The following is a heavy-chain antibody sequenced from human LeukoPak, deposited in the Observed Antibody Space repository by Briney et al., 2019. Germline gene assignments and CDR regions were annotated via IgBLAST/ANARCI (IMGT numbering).Heavy chain of an antibody. V-gene: IGHV5-10-1*01. D-gene: IGHD6-19*01. CDR1: GYSFTGYC. Sequence: GESLRISCKGSGYSFTGYCNNWVRQMPGKGLEWMGRIDHSDSYTNYSPSFQGHVTISADKSNNPAYLRWITLKASDTAMYYCGRPGISGAYYCGEGTLCSVSS. J-gene: IGHJ4*02. CDR3: GRPGISGAYY. CDR2: IDHSDSYT.